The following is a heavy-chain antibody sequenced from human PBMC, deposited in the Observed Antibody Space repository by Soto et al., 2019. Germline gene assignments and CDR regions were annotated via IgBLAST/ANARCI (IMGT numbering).Heavy chain of an antibody. Sequence: QVQLVESGGGVVQAGRSLRLSCAASGFTFSSHGIHWVRQAPGKGLEWVAFIWADGSNVEYADSVKGRFTISRDSSKNTVDVQMNSLRAEDTAVYSCARDGQQLVPYGLDAWGQGTTVTVSS. V-gene: IGHV3-33*01. CDR1: GFTFSSHG. J-gene: IGHJ6*02. CDR2: IWADGSNV. CDR3: ARDGQQLVPYGLDA. D-gene: IGHD6-6*01.